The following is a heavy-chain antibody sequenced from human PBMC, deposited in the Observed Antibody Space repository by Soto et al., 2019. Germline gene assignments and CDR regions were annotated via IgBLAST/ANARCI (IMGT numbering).Heavy chain of an antibody. CDR1: GGSISSSSYY. V-gene: IGHV4-39*01. J-gene: IGHJ4*02. D-gene: IGHD6-19*01. CDR3: ARHSSGWYYFDS. Sequence: PSETLSLTCTVSGGSISSSSYYWGWIRQPPGKGLEWIGSIYYSGSTYYNPSLKSRVTISVDTSKNQFSLKLSSVTAADTAVYYCARHSSGWYYFDSWGQGTLVTVSS. CDR2: IYYSGST.